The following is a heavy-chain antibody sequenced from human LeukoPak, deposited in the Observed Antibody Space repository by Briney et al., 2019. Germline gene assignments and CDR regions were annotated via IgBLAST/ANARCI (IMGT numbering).Heavy chain of an antibody. CDR1: GFTFSSYW. J-gene: IGHJ5*02. CDR2: ISSSSSII. V-gene: IGHV3-48*01. D-gene: IGHD4-17*01. Sequence: GGSLRLSCAVSGFTFSSYWMHWVRQAPGKGLEWVSYISSSSSIIYYADSVKGRFTISRDNSKNTLYLQMSSLRAEDTAVYYCVKDDYGPWGQGTLVTVSS. CDR3: VKDDYGP.